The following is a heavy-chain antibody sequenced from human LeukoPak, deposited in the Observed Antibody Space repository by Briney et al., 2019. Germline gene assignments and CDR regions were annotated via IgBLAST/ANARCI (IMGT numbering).Heavy chain of an antibody. CDR1: GGSFSGYY. Sequence: KPSETLSLTCAVYGGSFSGYYWSWIRQPPGKGLEWIGEINHSGSTNYNPSLESRVTISVDTSKNQFSLKLSSVTAADTAVYYCARGHHYPDYWGQGNLVTSPQ. J-gene: IGHJ4*02. V-gene: IGHV4-34*01. CDR2: INHSGST. CDR3: ARGHHYPDY.